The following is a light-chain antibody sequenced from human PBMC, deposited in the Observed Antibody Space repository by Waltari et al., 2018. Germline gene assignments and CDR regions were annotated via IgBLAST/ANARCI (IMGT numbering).Light chain of an antibody. CDR1: QSVRRA. V-gene: IGKV3-20*01. Sequence: DIVLTQSPGTLSLSPGERAPRACRASQSVRRAFAWYQQRPGQAPRLLIYDASNRATGIPDRFSGSGSGTDFSLTISRLEPEDFAVYYCQHYVRLPVAFGQGTKVEIK. J-gene: IGKJ1*01. CDR2: DAS. CDR3: QHYVRLPVA.